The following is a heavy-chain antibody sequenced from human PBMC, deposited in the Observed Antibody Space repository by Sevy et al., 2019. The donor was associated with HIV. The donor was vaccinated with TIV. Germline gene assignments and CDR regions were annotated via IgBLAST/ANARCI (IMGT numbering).Heavy chain of an antibody. CDR3: AKGDRTFYGLDV. CDR1: GFIFSTYV. D-gene: IGHD2-15*01. J-gene: IGHJ6*02. CDR2: ISGSGGST. V-gene: IGHV3-23*01. Sequence: GGSLRLSCAASGFIFSTYVMTWVRQAPGKGLEWVSGISGSGGSTYYAYSLKGRFTIFRDNSKNTLYLQMNSLRVEDTAVYYCAKGDRTFYGLDVWGQGTTVTVSS.